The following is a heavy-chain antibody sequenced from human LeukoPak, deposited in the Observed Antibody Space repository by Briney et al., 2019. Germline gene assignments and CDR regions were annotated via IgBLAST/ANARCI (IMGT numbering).Heavy chain of an antibody. D-gene: IGHD6-19*01. CDR2: INPNSGGT. CDR3: AREGYSSGWYEKGFDY. CDR1: GYTFTGHY. Sequence: ASVKVSCKASGYTFTGHYMHWVRQAPGQGLEWMGWINPNSGGTNYAQKFQGRVTMTRDTSISTAYMELSRLRSDDTAVYYCAREGYSSGWYEKGFDYWGQGTLVAVSS. J-gene: IGHJ4*02. V-gene: IGHV1-2*02.